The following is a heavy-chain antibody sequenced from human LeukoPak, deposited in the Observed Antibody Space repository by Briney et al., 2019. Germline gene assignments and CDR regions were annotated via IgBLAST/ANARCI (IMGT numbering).Heavy chain of an antibody. D-gene: IGHD3-22*01. V-gene: IGHV4-59*01. J-gene: IGHJ3*02. CDR3: ARGQYYYDSSGYYSPATIDAFDI. Sequence: PSETLSLTCAVYGGSFSGYYWGWIRQPPGKGLEWIGSIYYSGSTNYNPSLKSRVTISVDTSKNQFSLKLSSVTAADTAVYYCARGQYYYDSSGYYSPATIDAFDIWGQGTMVTVSS. CDR1: GGSFSGYY. CDR2: IYYSGST.